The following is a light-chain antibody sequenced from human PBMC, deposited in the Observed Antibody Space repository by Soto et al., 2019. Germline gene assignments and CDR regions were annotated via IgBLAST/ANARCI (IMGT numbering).Light chain of an antibody. Sequence: EIVLTPSPGTLSLSPEERAPLYGRASQSVSRNLAWYQHKPGQAPRLLIYGASTRATGIPARFSGSGSGTEFTLTISSLQSEDFAVYYCQQYNNWPWTFGQGTKVDIK. J-gene: IGKJ1*01. CDR1: QSVSRN. CDR3: QQYNNWPWT. CDR2: GAS. V-gene: IGKV3-15*01.